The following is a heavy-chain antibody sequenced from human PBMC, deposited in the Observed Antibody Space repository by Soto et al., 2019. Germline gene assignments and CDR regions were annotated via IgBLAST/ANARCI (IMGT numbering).Heavy chain of an antibody. CDR3: SRIAVSGPRTGFDY. CDR2: VSHIGST. J-gene: IGHJ4*02. V-gene: IGHV4-39*01. CDR1: GGSISNSSYL. Sequence: QLQLQESGPGLVKPSETLSLTCSVSGGSISNSSYLWGWVRQPPGKGLQWIGSVSHIGSTNYNPSLKSRLTISVGTSKTQSSLRLDSVTAADTAVYYCSRIAVSGPRTGFDYWGQGSLVTVSS. D-gene: IGHD6-19*01.